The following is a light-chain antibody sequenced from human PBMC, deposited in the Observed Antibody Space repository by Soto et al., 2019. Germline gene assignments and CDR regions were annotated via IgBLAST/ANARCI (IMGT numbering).Light chain of an antibody. V-gene: IGKV3-20*01. Sequence: EIVLTQSPGTLSLSPGERATLSCRASQSISSSYLAWYQQKPGQAPRLLIYGASSRATGIPDRFSGSGSGTDFTITISRLEPEDFAVYYCQHYGSSPTFGQGTKVEIK. CDR2: GAS. CDR1: QSISSSY. CDR3: QHYGSSPT. J-gene: IGKJ1*01.